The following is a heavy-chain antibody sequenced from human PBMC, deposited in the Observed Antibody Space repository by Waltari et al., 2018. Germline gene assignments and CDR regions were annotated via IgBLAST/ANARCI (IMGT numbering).Heavy chain of an antibody. CDR3: ARRADARNFDY. J-gene: IGHJ4*02. V-gene: IGHV5-51*01. CDR2: IYPGDSNA. D-gene: IGHD2-8*01. CDR1: GYTFMNYW. Sequence: EVQLVQSGAEVKKPGESLQISCTGSGYTFMNYWIGWVRQTPGKGLEWMGSIYPGDSNAKYSPSFEGQVTISVDKSIGTTYLQWTSLKASDSAMYFCARRADARNFDYWGQGTPVIVSS.